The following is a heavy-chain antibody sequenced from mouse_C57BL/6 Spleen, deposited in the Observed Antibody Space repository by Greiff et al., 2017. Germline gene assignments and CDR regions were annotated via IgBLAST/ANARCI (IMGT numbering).Heavy chain of an antibody. J-gene: IGHJ3*01. CDR1: GYTFTSYW. Sequence: QVQLQQPGAELVKPGASVKLSCKASGYTFTSYWMHWVKQRPGQGLEWIGMIHPNSGSTNYNEKFKSKATLTVDKSSSTAYMPLSSLTSEDSAVYYCARNPITTVVEGLAYWGQGTLVTVSA. D-gene: IGHD1-1*01. CDR2: IHPNSGST. CDR3: ARNPITTVVEGLAY. V-gene: IGHV1-64*01.